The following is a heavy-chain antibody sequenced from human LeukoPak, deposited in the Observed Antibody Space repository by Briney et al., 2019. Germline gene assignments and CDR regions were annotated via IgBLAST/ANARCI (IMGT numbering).Heavy chain of an antibody. CDR3: ARTAKFAARYYIDY. V-gene: IGHV3-21*01. J-gene: IGHJ4*02. CDR1: GFTFSSYT. D-gene: IGHD3-16*01. Sequence: GGSLRLSCAASGFTFSSYTMNWVRQAPGKGLEWVSSISGSSRHKYYADSVKGRFTISRDNAKNSLYLQMNSLRAEDAAVYYCARTAKFAARYYIDYWGQGTLVTVSS. CDR2: ISGSSRHK.